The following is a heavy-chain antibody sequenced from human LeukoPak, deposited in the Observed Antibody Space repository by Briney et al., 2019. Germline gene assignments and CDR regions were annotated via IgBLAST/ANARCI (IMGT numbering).Heavy chain of an antibody. J-gene: IGHJ5*02. D-gene: IGHD3-10*01. Sequence: SETLSLTCTVSGGSISSYYWSWIRQPPGKGLEWSGYIYYSGSTNYNPSLKSRVTISVDTSKNQFSLKLSSVTAADTAVYYCARLGTQGWFGDRSGWFDHWGQGTLVTVSS. CDR1: GGSISSYY. CDR2: IYYSGST. CDR3: ARLGTQGWFGDRSGWFDH. V-gene: IGHV4-59*08.